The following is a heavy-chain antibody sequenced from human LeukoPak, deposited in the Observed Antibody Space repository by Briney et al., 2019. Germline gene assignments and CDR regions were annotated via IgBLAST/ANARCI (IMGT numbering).Heavy chain of an antibody. CDR2: MNPSGRT. Sequence: PSETLSLTCAVYGGSFSGYYWTWVRQTPEKGLEWIGEMNPSGRTSYNPALKRGVTISVGTSKKKYSLKLRYVTGAEGAVYYCARGRQHVTMIVVVMTAVSYYLDVWGKGTTVTVS. CDR3: ARGRQHVTMIVVVMTAVSYYLDV. D-gene: IGHD3-22*01. CDR1: GGSFSGYY. J-gene: IGHJ6*03. V-gene: IGHV4-34*01.